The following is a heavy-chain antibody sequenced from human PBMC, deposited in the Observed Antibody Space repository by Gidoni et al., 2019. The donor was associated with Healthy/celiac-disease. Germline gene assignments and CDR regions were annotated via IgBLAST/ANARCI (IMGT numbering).Heavy chain of an antibody. Sequence: QITLKESGPTLVKPTQTLTLTCTFSGLALSTSGVGVGWIRQPPGKALEWLALIYWDDDKRYSPSLTSRLTFTKDPSKYQVVLTMTNMDPVDTATYYCAHMLYGYGAGFVDYWGHGTLVTVSS. J-gene: IGHJ4*01. CDR3: AHMLYGYGAGFVDY. CDR2: IYWDDDK. V-gene: IGHV2-5*02. D-gene: IGHD5-18*01. CDR1: GLALSTSGVG.